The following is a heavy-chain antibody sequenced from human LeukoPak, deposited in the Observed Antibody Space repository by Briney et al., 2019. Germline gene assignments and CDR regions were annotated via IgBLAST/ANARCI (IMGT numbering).Heavy chain of an antibody. CDR3: ARGGDGYNSFDY. V-gene: IGHV4-39*07. D-gene: IGHD5-24*01. CDR2: IYYSGST. CDR1: GGSISSSSYY. Sequence: PSETLSLTCTVSGGSISSSSYYWGWIRQPPGKGLGWIGSIYYSGSTYYNPSLKSRVTISVDTSKNQFSLKLSSVTAADTAVYYCARGGDGYNSFDYWGQGTLVTVSS. J-gene: IGHJ4*02.